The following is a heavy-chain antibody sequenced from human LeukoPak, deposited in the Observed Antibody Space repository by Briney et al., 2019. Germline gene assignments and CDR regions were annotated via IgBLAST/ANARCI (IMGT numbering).Heavy chain of an antibody. CDR3: ARDLGNAFDI. Sequence: ASVKVSCKVSGYRLTELYIYWVRQAPGEGPEWMGGFDPEDDRGIYAQKFQGRVTMTTDTSTSTAYMELRSLRSDDTAVYYCARDLGNAFDIWGQGTMVTVSS. J-gene: IGHJ3*02. CDR2: FDPEDDRG. V-gene: IGHV1-24*01. CDR1: GYRLTELY.